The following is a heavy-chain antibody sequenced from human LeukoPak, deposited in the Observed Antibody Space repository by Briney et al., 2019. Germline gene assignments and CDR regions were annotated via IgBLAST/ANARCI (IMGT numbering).Heavy chain of an antibody. CDR2: IKQDGSEK. V-gene: IGHV3-7*01. J-gene: IGHJ4*02. D-gene: IGHD2-2*01. CDR3: ASLEVGFSSSTTCPEDY. Sequence: GSLRLSCAASGFTFSRYWMSWVRQAPGKGLEWVANIKQDGSEKYYVDSVKGRFTISRDNAKNSLYLQMNSLRAEDTAVYYCASLEVGFSSSTTCPEDYWGQGTLVTVSS. CDR1: GFTFSRYW.